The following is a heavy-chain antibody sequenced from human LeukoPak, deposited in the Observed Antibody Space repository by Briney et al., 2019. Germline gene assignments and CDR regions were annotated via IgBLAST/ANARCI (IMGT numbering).Heavy chain of an antibody. CDR1: GGSISSSSYY. J-gene: IGHJ6*02. Sequence: SSETLSLTCTVSGGSISSSSYYWGWIRQPPGKGLEWIGSIYYSGSTYYNPSLKSRVTISVDTSKNQFSLKLSSVTAAGTAVYYCARVSITMDRGYGMDVWGQGTTVTVSS. CDR2: IYYSGST. V-gene: IGHV4-39*07. CDR3: ARVSITMDRGYGMDV. D-gene: IGHD3-10*01.